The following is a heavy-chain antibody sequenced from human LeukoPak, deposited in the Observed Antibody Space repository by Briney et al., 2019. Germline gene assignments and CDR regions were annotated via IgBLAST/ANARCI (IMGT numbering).Heavy chain of an antibody. CDR2: IYHSETP. CDR1: GGSISSSSYY. D-gene: IGHD1-26*01. Sequence: KASETLSLTCTVSGGSISSSSYYWGCIRQPPGKGLEWIGNIYHSETPYYNPSLKSRVTISLDTSKNQFPLNLSSLTAADTAVYYCATVRVSGSLDYWGQGTLVTVSS. J-gene: IGHJ4*02. V-gene: IGHV4-39*06. CDR3: ATVRVSGSLDY.